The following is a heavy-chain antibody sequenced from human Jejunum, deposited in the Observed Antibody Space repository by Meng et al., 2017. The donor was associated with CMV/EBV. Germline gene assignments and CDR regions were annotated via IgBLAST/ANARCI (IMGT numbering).Heavy chain of an antibody. CDR3: AKDQPVLDC. D-gene: IGHD1-14*01. V-gene: IGHV3-30*02. J-gene: IGHJ4*02. CDR1: GFAVRTYG. Sequence: SWAASGFAVRTYGVHWVRQAPGKGLEWVAFIQNDGRKHYGDSVKGRFTISRNISRTTVYLQMNNLRVEDTAVYYCAKDQPVLDCWGRGTLVTVSS. CDR2: IQNDGRKH.